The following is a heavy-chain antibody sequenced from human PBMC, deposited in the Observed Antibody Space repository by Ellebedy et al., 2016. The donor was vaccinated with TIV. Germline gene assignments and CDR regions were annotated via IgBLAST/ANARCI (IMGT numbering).Heavy chain of an antibody. D-gene: IGHD2-15*01. J-gene: IGHJ6*02. Sequence: GGSLRLSXAASGFTFTTYGMNWVRQAPGKGLEWVAVIWFDGSNKYYADSVKGRFTISRDNSKNTLYLQMNSLRAEDTAVYYCARGEDLLGSASGGAHYYYNAMDVWGQGTTVTVSS. CDR3: ARGEDLLGSASGGAHYYYNAMDV. V-gene: IGHV3-33*08. CDR1: GFTFTTYG. CDR2: IWFDGSNK.